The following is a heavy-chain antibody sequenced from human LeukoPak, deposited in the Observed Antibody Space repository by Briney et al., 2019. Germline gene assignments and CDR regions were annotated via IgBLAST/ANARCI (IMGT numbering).Heavy chain of an antibody. J-gene: IGHJ4*02. V-gene: IGHV4-59*08. CDR1: GGSISSYY. CDR3: ARHFSPYYYDSKGPFDY. CDR2: IYYSGST. Sequence: SETLSLTCTDSGGSISSYYWSWIRQPPGKGLEWIGYIYYSGSTNYNPSLKSRVTISVDTSKNQFSLKLSSVTAADTAVYYCARHFSPYYYDSKGPFDYWGQGTLVTVSS. D-gene: IGHD3-22*01.